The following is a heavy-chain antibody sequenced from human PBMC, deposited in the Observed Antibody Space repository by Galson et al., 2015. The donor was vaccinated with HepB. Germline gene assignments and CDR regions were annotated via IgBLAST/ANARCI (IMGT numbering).Heavy chain of an antibody. CDR2: INAGNGNT. D-gene: IGHD3-16*02. J-gene: IGHJ4*02. CDR3: ARGIMITFGGVIVTGHLEDY. V-gene: IGHV1-3*01. CDR1: GYTFTSYA. Sequence: SVKVSCKASGYTFTSYAMHWVRQAPGQRLEWMGWINAGNGNTKYSQKFQGRVTITRDTSASTAYMELSSLRSEDTAVYYCARGIMITFGGVIVTGHLEDYWGQGTLVTVSS.